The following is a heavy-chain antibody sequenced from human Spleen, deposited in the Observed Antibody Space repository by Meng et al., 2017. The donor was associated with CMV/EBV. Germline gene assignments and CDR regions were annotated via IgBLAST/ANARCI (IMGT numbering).Heavy chain of an antibody. J-gene: IGHJ5*02. Sequence: SFSGYYWSWIRQPPGKGLEWIGEINHSGSTNYNPSLKSRVTISVDTSKNQFSLKLSSVTAADTAVYYCARGEGSYSSGWYRSVSRFDPWGQGTLVTVSS. D-gene: IGHD6-19*01. CDR3: ARGEGSYSSGWYRSVSRFDP. CDR1: SFSGYY. CDR2: INHSGST. V-gene: IGHV4-34*01.